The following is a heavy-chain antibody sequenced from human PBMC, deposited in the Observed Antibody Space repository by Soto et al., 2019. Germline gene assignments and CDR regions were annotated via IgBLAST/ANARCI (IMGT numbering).Heavy chain of an antibody. D-gene: IGHD3-9*01. Sequence: PGGSLRLSCAVSGFTFSSCAMSWVRQAPGKGLEWVSTISGGGGSTYYADSVKGRFTISRANSKNTLYLQMNNLRTEDTAVYYCAKLRGYDILTGYRCFDYWGQGTLVTVS. CDR1: GFTFSSCA. CDR2: ISGGGGST. J-gene: IGHJ4*02. CDR3: AKLRGYDILTGYRCFDY. V-gene: IGHV3-23*01.